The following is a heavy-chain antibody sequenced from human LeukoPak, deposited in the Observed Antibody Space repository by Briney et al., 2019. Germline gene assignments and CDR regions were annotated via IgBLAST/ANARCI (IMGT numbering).Heavy chain of an antibody. CDR3: AREPPTYGSGIDYGMDV. CDR1: GGSFSGYY. J-gene: IGHJ6*02. CDR2: INHSGST. D-gene: IGHD6-19*01. Sequence: SETLSLTCAVYGGSFSGYYWSWIRQPPGKGLEWIGEINHSGSTNYNPSLRSRVTVSVHTSKNQLSLKLSSVTAADTAVYYCAREPPTYGSGIDYGMDVWGQGTTVTVSS. V-gene: IGHV4-34*01.